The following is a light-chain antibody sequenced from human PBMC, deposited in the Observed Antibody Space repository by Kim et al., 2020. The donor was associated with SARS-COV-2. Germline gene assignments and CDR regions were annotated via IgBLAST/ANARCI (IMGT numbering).Light chain of an antibody. J-gene: IGLJ1*01. Sequence: GQSVTISCTGSTSDVDAYNRVSWYQQSPGTAPKLMIYEVINRPSGIPDRFSGSRSGNTASLTISGLQAEDEADYYCSSYTTRNIYVFGTGTKVTVL. CDR3: SSYTTRNIYV. CDR2: EVI. CDR1: TSDVDAYNR. V-gene: IGLV2-18*02.